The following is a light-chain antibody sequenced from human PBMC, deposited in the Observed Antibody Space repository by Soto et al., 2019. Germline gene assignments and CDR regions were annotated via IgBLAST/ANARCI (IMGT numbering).Light chain of an antibody. CDR1: QSISHW. CDR2: KAS. CDR3: QQYNNHRYT. Sequence: DIQMTQSPSTLSASVGDRVTITCRASQSISHWLAWYQQKAGKAPKLLIYKASTLESGVPSRFSGSGSGTEFTLTINSLQPVDFATYYCQQYNNHRYTFGQGTKLEIK. J-gene: IGKJ2*01. V-gene: IGKV1-5*03.